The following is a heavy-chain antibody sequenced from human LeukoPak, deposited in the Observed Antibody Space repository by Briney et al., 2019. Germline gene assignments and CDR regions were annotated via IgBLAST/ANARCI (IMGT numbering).Heavy chain of an antibody. CDR3: ARREYSSDWDNYWYFDL. CDR2: IYPGDSDT. Sequence: GGSLKISGKGSGYSFTRYSIGWVRQMPGKGLEWMGLIYPGDSDTRYSPSFQGQVTISADKSISTAYLQWSSLKASDTAMYYCARREYSSDWDNYWYFDLWGRGTLVTVSS. J-gene: IGHJ2*01. V-gene: IGHV5-51*01. CDR1: GYSFTRYS. D-gene: IGHD6-19*01.